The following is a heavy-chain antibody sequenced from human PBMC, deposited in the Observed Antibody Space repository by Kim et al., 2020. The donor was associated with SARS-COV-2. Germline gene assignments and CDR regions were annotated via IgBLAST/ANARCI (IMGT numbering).Heavy chain of an antibody. Sequence: GGSLRLSCAASGFTFSNYWMHWVRQVPGQGLVWVSRINPNGGTTDYADSVKGRFTISRDNAKNTLYLQMNSLRAEDTAVYYCVRDRPNWDWGQGILVTVSS. CDR2: INPNGGTT. J-gene: IGHJ4*02. V-gene: IGHV3-74*01. D-gene: IGHD3-16*01. CDR3: VRDRPNWD. CDR1: GFTFSNYW.